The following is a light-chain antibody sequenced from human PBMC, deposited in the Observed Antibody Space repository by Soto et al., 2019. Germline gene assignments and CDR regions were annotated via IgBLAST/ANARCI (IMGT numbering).Light chain of an antibody. J-gene: IGLJ3*02. CDR1: SSDVGYYNY. Sequence: QSVLTQPASVSGSPGQSITISCTGTSSDVGYYNYVSWYQQHPGKAPQLMIYEVSKRPSGVSNRFSGSKSGNTASLTISGLQAEDEADYYCAAWDDSLSGRVFGGGTKLTVL. CDR2: EVS. CDR3: AAWDDSLSGRV. V-gene: IGLV2-14*01.